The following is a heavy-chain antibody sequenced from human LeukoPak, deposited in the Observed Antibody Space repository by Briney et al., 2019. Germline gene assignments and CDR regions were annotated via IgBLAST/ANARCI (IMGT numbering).Heavy chain of an antibody. CDR3: ARAGYSYGSFDY. V-gene: IGHV4-31*03. D-gene: IGHD5-18*01. Sequence: SETQSLTCTVSGGSISSGGYYWSWIRQHPGKGLEWIGYIYYSGSTYYNPSLKSRVTISVDTSKNQFSLKLSSVTAADTAVYYCARAGYSYGSFDYWGQGTLVTVSS. CDR2: IYYSGST. CDR1: GGSISSGGYY. J-gene: IGHJ4*02.